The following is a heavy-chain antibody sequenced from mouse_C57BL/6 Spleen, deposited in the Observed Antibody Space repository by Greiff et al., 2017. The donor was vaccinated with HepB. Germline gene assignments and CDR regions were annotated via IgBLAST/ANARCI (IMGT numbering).Heavy chain of an antibody. V-gene: IGHV14-4*01. D-gene: IGHD1-1*02. CDR3: TAQGGTRYFDD. Sequence: EVQLQQSGAELVRPGASVKLSCTASGFNIKDDYMHWVKQRPEQGLEWIGWIDPENGDTEYGSKFQGKATITADTSSNTAYMQLSSLTSEDSAVYYYTAQGGTRYFDDWGTGTTVTVSS. CDR2: IDPENGDT. CDR1: GFNIKDDY. J-gene: IGHJ1*03.